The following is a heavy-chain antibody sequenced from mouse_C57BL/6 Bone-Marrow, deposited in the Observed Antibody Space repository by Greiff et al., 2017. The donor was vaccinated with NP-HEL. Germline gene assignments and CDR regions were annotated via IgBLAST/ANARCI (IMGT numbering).Heavy chain of an antibody. Sequence: QVQLQQSGAELVRPGTSVKMSCKASGYTFTNYWIGWAKQRPGHGLEWIGDIYPGGGYTNYNEKFKGKATLTADKSSSTAYMQFSSLTSEDSAIYYCAYGSSPAWCAYWGQGTLVTVSA. CDR1: GYTFTNYW. V-gene: IGHV1-63*01. J-gene: IGHJ3*01. CDR2: IYPGGGYT. D-gene: IGHD1-1*01. CDR3: AYGSSPAWCAY.